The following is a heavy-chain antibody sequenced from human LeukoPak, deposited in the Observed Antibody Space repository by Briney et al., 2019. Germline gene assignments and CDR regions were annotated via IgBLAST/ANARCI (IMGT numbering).Heavy chain of an antibody. D-gene: IGHD3-22*01. Sequence: PSETLSLTCAVYGGSFSGYYWSWIRQPPGKGPGWIGEINHSGSTNYNPSLKSRVTISVDTSKNQFSLKLSSVTAADTAVYYCARESSGYYYNWGQGTLVTVSS. CDR2: INHSGST. CDR1: GGSFSGYY. V-gene: IGHV4-34*01. CDR3: ARESSGYYYN. J-gene: IGHJ4*02.